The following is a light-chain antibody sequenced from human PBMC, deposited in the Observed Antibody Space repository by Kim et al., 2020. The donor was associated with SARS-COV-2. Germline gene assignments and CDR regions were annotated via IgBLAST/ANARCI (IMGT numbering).Light chain of an antibody. J-gene: IGLJ2*01. Sequence: QSITNSYTGTSSDVGGYNYVSWYQQHPGKAPKLMIYDVSNRPSGVSNRFSGSKSGNTASLTISGLQAEDEADYYCSSYTSSSTDVVFGGGTQLTVL. CDR3: SSYTSSSTDVV. CDR2: DVS. V-gene: IGLV2-14*03. CDR1: SSDVGGYNY.